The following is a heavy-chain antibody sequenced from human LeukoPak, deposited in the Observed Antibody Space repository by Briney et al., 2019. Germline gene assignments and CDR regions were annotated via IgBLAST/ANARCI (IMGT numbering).Heavy chain of an antibody. Sequence: ASVKVSCKASGYTFTGYYMHWVRQAPGQGLEWMGWINPNSGGTNYAQKFQGRVTMTRDTSISTAYMELRSLRSDDTAVYYCARRPVYAIQEDAFDIWGQGTMVTVSS. CDR1: GYTFTGYY. V-gene: IGHV1-2*02. CDR2: INPNSGGT. CDR3: ARRPVYAIQEDAFDI. J-gene: IGHJ3*02. D-gene: IGHD2-8*01.